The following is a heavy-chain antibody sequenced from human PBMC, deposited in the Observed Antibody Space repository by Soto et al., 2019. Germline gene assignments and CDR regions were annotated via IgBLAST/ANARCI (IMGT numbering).Heavy chain of an antibody. CDR3: ASPMRSSSSLVFDY. V-gene: IGHV4-39*01. CDR1: GGSISSSSYY. D-gene: IGHD6-6*01. Sequence: PSETLSLTXTVSGGSISSSSYYWGWIRQPPGRGLEWIGSIYYSGSTYYNPSLKSRVTISVDTSKNQFSLKLSSVTAADTAVYYCASPMRSSSSLVFDYWGQGTLVTVSS. J-gene: IGHJ4*02. CDR2: IYYSGST.